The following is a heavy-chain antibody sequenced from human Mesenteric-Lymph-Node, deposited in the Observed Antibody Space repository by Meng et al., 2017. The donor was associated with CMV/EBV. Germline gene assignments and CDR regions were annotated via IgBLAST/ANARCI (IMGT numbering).Heavy chain of an antibody. CDR1: GFAFMSYA. V-gene: IGHV3-21*01. J-gene: IGHJ6*02. D-gene: IGHD2-2*01. Sequence: GGSLRLSCAASGFAFMSYAMTWVRQAPGKGLEWVSSISSSSSYIYYADSVKGRFTISRDNAKNSLYLQMNSLRAEDTAVYYCARGGVSSTSQGMDVWGQGTTVTVSS. CDR2: ISSSSSYI. CDR3: ARGGVSSTSQGMDV.